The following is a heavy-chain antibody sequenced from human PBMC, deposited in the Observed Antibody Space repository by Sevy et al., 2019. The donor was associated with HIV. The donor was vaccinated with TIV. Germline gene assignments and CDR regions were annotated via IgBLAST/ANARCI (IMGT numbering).Heavy chain of an antibody. V-gene: IGHV4-34*01. Sequence: SETLSLTCAVYGGSFSGYYWSWIRQPPGKGLEWIGEINHSGSTNYNPSLKSRVTISVDTSKKQFSLKLSSVTAADTAVYYCARPQGYSSSWYPRGTSYYFDYWGQGTLVTVSS. J-gene: IGHJ4*02. CDR3: ARPQGYSSSWYPRGTSYYFDY. CDR1: GGSFSGYY. CDR2: INHSGST. D-gene: IGHD6-13*01.